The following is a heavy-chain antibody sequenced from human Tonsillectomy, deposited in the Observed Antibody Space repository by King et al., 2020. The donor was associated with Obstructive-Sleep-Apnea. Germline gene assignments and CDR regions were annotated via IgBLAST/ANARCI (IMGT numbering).Heavy chain of an antibody. V-gene: IGHV3-7*01. CDR1: GFTFSSYW. Sequence: VQLVESGGGLVQPGGSLRLSCAASGFTFSSYWMSWVRQAPGKGLEWVANIKQDGSEKYYVDSVKGRFTISRDNVKNSLYLQMNSLRAEDTAVYYCARDSSDYGDPFDYWGQGTLVTVSS. CDR3: ARDSSDYGDPFDY. J-gene: IGHJ4*02. D-gene: IGHD4-17*01. CDR2: IKQDGSEK.